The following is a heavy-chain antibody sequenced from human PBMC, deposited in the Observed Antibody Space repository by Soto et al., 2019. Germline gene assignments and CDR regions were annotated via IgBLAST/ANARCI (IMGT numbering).Heavy chain of an antibody. D-gene: IGHD6-19*01. CDR2: IKQDGSEK. CDR3: ARAFPAVAGDVFDY. V-gene: IGHV3-7*01. CDR1: GFTFSSYW. J-gene: IGHJ4*02. Sequence: GGSLRLSCAASGFTFSSYWMSWVRQAPGKGLEWVANIKQDGSEKYYVDSVKGRFTISRDNAKNSLYLQMNSLRAEDTAVYYCARAFPAVAGDVFDYWGQGTLVTVSS.